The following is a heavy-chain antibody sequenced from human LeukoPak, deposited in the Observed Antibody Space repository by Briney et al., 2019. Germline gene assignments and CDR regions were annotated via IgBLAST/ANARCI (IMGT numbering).Heavy chain of an antibody. Sequence: SETLSLTCTVSGGSISSGDYYWSWIRQPPGKGLEWIGFMYYSGSTNYNPSLKSRVTISVDTSKNQFSLKLSSVTAADTAVYYCARGDYGDYVNWGQGTLVTVSS. V-gene: IGHV4-61*08. D-gene: IGHD4-17*01. CDR2: MYYSGST. CDR3: ARGDYGDYVN. CDR1: GGSISSGDYY. J-gene: IGHJ1*01.